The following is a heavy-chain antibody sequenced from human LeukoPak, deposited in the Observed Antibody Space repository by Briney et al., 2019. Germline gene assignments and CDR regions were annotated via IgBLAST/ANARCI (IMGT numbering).Heavy chain of an antibody. CDR3: ACRKYYSTWSDP. CDR2: IYPADSTT. CDR1: GYDFSTYW. Sequence: GESLKISCKGSGYDFSTYWIGWVRQVPGEGLEWMGIIYPADSTTHYSRSFQGQVTISVDKSISTAYLQWSSLKASDTAMYYCACRKYYSTWSDPWGQGTLVTV. V-gene: IGHV5-51*01. D-gene: IGHD3-10*01. J-gene: IGHJ5*02.